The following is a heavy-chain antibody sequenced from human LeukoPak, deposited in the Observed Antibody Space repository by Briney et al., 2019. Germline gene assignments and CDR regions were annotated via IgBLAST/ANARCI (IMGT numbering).Heavy chain of an antibody. CDR3: ASAGYSYGRGAEYFQH. CDR2: INHSGST. J-gene: IGHJ1*01. D-gene: IGHD5-18*01. CDR1: GGSFSGYY. V-gene: IGHV4-34*01. Sequence: SETLSLTCAVYGGSFSGYYWSWIRQPPGKGLEWIGEINHSGSTNYNPSLKSRVTTSVDTSKNQFSLKLSSVTAADTAVYYCASAGYSYGRGAEYFQHWGQGTLVTVSS.